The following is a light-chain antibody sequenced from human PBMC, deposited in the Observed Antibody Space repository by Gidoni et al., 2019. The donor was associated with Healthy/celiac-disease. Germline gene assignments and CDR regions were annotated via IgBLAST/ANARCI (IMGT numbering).Light chain of an antibody. CDR2: GAS. CDR1: QSVSSSY. CDR3: QPT. V-gene: IGKV3-20*01. Sequence: ELVLTQSPGTLSLSPGERATLSCRASQSVSSSYLAWYQQKPGQAPRLLIYGASSRATGIPDRFSGSGSGTDFTLTISRLEPEDFAGYYCQPTFGQGTKLEIK. J-gene: IGKJ2*01.